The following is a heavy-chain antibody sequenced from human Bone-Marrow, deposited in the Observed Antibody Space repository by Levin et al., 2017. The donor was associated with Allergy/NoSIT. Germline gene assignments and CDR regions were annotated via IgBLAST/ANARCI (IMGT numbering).Heavy chain of an antibody. CDR2: ISRDGILK. D-gene: IGHD5-18*01. CDR1: GFTFSNHG. V-gene: IGHV3-30*18. CDR3: VKEGHSEGYGCWFDS. J-gene: IGHJ5*01. Sequence: HAGGSLRLSCAASGFTFSNHGMQWVRQAPGKGLEWVAVISRDGILKIYADSVKGRFTISRDNFSNTVHLQMNSLSVDDTAVYYCVKEGHSEGYGCWFDSWGQGTQVTVSS.